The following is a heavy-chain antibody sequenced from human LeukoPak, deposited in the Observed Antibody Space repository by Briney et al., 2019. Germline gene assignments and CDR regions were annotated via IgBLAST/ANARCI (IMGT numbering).Heavy chain of an antibody. J-gene: IGHJ4*02. V-gene: IGHV1-3*01. CDR3: ARDPIGSRWPYYFDY. D-gene: IGHD6-13*01. CDR1: GYTFTTYA. Sequence: ASVKVSCKASGYTFTTYAMHWVRQAPGQRLEWMGWINAGNGNTKYSQKFQARVTITRDTSASTAYMEVSSRRSEEPAVYSRARDPIGSRWPYYFDYWGQGTLVTVSS. CDR2: INAGNGNT.